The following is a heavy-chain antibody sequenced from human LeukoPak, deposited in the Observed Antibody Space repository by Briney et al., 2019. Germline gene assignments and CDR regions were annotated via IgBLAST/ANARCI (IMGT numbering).Heavy chain of an antibody. J-gene: IGHJ3*02. Sequence: PGGSLRLSCAASGFTFNTYGMHWVRQAPGKGLEWVAFIRNDGSNHADSVKGRFTISRDISKNTLYLQMNSLRVDDTAVYYCAKFVEPGMDSSFDIWGQGTMVTVSS. CDR3: AKFVEPGMDSSFDI. V-gene: IGHV3-30*02. D-gene: IGHD7-27*01. CDR2: IRNDGSN. CDR1: GFTFNTYG.